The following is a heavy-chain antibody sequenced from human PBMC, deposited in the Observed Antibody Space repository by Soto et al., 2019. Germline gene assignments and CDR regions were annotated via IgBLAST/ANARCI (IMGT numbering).Heavy chain of an antibody. CDR3: ARGESQQQRDY. V-gene: IGHV4-59*12. J-gene: IGHJ4*02. CDR2: IHHGGNS. Sequence: ETLSLTCAISGLSLSSYYWNWIRQPPGKGLQWIGEIHHGGNSKYNPSLKSRVIISVDRSKNQFSLNLTSVTDADTAVYYCARGESQQQRDYWGQGTLVTVSS. D-gene: IGHD6-25*01. CDR1: GLSLSSYY.